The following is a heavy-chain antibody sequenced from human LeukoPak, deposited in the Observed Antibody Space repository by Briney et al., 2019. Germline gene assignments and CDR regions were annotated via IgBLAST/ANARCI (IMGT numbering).Heavy chain of an antibody. Sequence: GASVKVSCKASGYTFTGYYMHWVRQAPGQGLEWMGWINPNSGGTNYAQKFRGRVTMTRDTSISTAYMELSRLRSDDTAVYYCASQELLTAYYYGMDVWGQGTTVTVSS. CDR2: INPNSGGT. V-gene: IGHV1-2*02. D-gene: IGHD1-7*01. J-gene: IGHJ6*02. CDR1: GYTFTGYY. CDR3: ASQELLTAYYYGMDV.